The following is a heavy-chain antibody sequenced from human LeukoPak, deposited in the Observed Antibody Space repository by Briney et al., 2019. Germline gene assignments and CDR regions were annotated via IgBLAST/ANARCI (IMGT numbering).Heavy chain of an antibody. CDR2: INWNGGST. D-gene: IGHD3-10*01. CDR1: GFTFDDYG. J-gene: IGHJ6*02. V-gene: IGHV3-20*04. CDR3: ARVNYGSGSYSYGMDV. Sequence: GGSLRLSCAASGFTFDDYGMSWVRQAPGKGLEWVSGINWNGGSTGYADSVKGRFTISRDNAKNSLYLQMNSLRAEDTALYYCARVNYGSGSYSYGMDVWGQGTTVTVSS.